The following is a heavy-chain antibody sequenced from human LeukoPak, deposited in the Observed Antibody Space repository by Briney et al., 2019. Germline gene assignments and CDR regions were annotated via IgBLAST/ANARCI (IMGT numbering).Heavy chain of an antibody. V-gene: IGHV1-46*01. J-gene: IGHJ4*02. CDR2: INPSDGKT. CDR1: GYTFTNYY. D-gene: IGHD3-22*01. Sequence: ASVKVSCKASGYTFTNYYMHWVRQAPGQGLEWMGIINPSDGKTSYTQKFQGRVTMTRDTSTSTVYMELSSLRSEDTAVYYCVGSSGYQTLSFDYWGQGTLVTVSS. CDR3: VGSSGYQTLSFDY.